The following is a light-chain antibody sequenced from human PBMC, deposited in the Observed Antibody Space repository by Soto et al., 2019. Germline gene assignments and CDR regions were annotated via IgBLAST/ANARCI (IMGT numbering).Light chain of an antibody. CDR1: RSNIGSHT. Sequence: QSVLTQPPSASGTPGQRITISCSGSRSNIGSHTVNWYQQLPGTAPKQLINSNEQRLSGVPDRFSGSRSGTSASLAISGLQSEDEADYYCAAWDATLGGPVFGGGTKLTVL. V-gene: IGLV1-44*01. CDR2: SNE. CDR3: AAWDATLGGPV. J-gene: IGLJ3*02.